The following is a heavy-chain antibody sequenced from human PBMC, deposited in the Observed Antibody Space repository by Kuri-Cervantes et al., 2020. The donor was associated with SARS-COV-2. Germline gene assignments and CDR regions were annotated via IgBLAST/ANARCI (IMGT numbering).Heavy chain of an antibody. Sequence: ESLKISCAVYGGSFSGYYWSWIRQPPGKGLEWIGEINHSGSTNYNPSLKSRVTISGDTSKNQFSLKLSSVTAADTAVYYCARCRQFWDIVVVVAARWFDPWGQGTLVTVSS. CDR3: ARCRQFWDIVVVVAARWFDP. V-gene: IGHV4-34*01. CDR1: GGSFSGYY. J-gene: IGHJ5*02. D-gene: IGHD2-15*01. CDR2: INHSGST.